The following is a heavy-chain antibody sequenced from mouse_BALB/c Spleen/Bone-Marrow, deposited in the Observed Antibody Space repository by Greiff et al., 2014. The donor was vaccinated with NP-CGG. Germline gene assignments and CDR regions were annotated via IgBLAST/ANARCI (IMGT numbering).Heavy chain of an antibody. J-gene: IGHJ3*01. CDR2: INPSNGRT. V-gene: IGHV1S81*02. CDR3: AEGNPFAY. D-gene: IGHD2-1*01. CDR1: GYTFTSYW. Sequence: QVQLQQSGAELVKPGSSVKLSCKASGYTFTSYWMRWVKQRPGQGLEWIGEINPSNGRTNYNEKFKNKATLTVDKSSNTAYMQLSSLTSEDSAVYSCAEGNPFAYWGQGTLVTVSA.